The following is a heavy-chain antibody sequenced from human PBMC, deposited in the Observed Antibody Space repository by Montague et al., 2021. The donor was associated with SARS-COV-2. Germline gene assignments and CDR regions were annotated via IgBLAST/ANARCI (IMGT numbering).Heavy chain of an antibody. J-gene: IGHJ4*02. Sequence: SETLSLTCAVYGGSFSDNYWSWIRKPPGKGLEWIGEINHRGTSNYNPSLKSRVSISVDTPKNQFSLYLGSVTAADTAVYYCARGRQHFNMIVVVMTGGEYYFDXWGQGTLVTVSS. CDR1: GGSFSDNY. CDR2: INHRGTS. V-gene: IGHV4-34*01. D-gene: IGHD3-22*01. CDR3: ARGRQHFNMIVVVMTGGEYYFDX.